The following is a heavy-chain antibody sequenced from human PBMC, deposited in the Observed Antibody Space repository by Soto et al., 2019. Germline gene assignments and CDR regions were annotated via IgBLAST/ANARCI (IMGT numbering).Heavy chain of an antibody. J-gene: IGHJ4*02. CDR2: IYYSGST. CDR3: ARATYYSNHGIAAAGTFDY. CDR1: GGSVSSGSYY. V-gene: IGHV4-61*01. D-gene: IGHD6-13*01. Sequence: QVQLQESGPGLVKPSETLSLTCTVSGGSVSSGSYYWSWIRQPPGKGLEWIGYIYYSGSTNYNPSLKSRVTRSVDTSKNQFSLKLSSVTAADTAVYYCARATYYSNHGIAAAGTFDYWGQGTLVTVSS.